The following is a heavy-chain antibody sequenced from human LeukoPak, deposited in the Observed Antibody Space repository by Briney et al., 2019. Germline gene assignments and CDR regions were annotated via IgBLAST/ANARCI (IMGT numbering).Heavy chain of an antibody. D-gene: IGHD1-26*01. J-gene: IGHJ4*02. Sequence: GGSLRLSCEASGFTFSCYSMNWVRQAPGKGLEWISYISTSTTTIYYANSVKGRFTISRDNAKKSLYLQMNSLRVEDTGVYYCASWGEGALDNWGQGTLVTVSS. CDR1: GFTFSCYS. V-gene: IGHV3-48*01. CDR2: ISTSTTTI. CDR3: ASWGEGALDN.